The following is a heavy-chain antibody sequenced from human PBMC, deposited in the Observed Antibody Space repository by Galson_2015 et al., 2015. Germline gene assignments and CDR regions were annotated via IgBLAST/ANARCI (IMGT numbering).Heavy chain of an antibody. V-gene: IGHV3-9*01. J-gene: IGHJ4*02. Sequence: SLRLSCAASGFTFDDYVMHWVRHAPGKGLEWVSGISWNSGSRDYADSVKGRFTISRDNAKNSLYLQMSSLRAEDTALYYCTRSPGYYFVYWGQGTLVTVSS. CDR3: TRSPGYYFVY. D-gene: IGHD3-10*01. CDR1: GFTFDDYV. CDR2: ISWNSGSR.